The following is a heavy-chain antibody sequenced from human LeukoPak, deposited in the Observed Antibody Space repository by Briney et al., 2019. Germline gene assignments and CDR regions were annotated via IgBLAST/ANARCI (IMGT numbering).Heavy chain of an antibody. CDR2: ISAYNGNT. Sequence: ASVKVSCKASGYTFTRYGISWVRQAPGQGLEWMGWISAYNGNTNYAQKLQGRVTMTTDTSTSTAYMELRSLRSDDTAVYYCATDSSGWYYFDYWGQGTLVTVSS. D-gene: IGHD6-19*01. J-gene: IGHJ4*02. CDR1: GYTFTRYG. V-gene: IGHV1-18*01. CDR3: ATDSSGWYYFDY.